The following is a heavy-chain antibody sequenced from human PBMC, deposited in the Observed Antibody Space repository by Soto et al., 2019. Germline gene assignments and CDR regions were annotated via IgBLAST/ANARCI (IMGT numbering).Heavy chain of an antibody. CDR2: ITSSRSNFT. J-gene: IGHJ4*02. CDR1: GFTFSDYY. D-gene: IGHD5-12*01. CDR3: VRDRGYSGFFY. V-gene: IGHV3-11*06. Sequence: QVQLVESGGGLVKPGGSLRLSCAASGFTFSDYYMSWIRQAPGKGLEWVSYITSSRSNFTNYADSVKGRFTISRDNAKNSVYLHMDSLRVEDTAVYYCVRDRGYSGFFYWGQGVLVTVS.